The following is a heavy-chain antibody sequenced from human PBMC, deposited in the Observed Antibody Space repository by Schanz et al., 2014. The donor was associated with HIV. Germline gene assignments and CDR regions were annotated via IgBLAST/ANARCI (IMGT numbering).Heavy chain of an antibody. D-gene: IGHD3-3*01. J-gene: IGHJ4*02. CDR2: ISYDGSNK. V-gene: IGHV3-30*18. CDR1: GFTFSSYG. CDR3: AKASESIFGVEGLDY. Sequence: QVQLVESGGGVVQPGRSLRLSCAASGFTFSSYGIHWVRQGPGKGLEWVAFISYDGSNKYYADSVKGRFTISRDNSKNTLFLQMNSLRVEDTAVYYCAKASESIFGVEGLDYWGQGTLVTLSP.